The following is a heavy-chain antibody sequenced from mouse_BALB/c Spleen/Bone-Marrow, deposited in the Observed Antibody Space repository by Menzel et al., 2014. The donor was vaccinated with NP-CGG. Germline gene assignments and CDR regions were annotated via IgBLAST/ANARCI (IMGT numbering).Heavy chain of an antibody. Sequence: EGKVVESGGGLVQPGGSRKLSCAASGFTFSSFGMHWVRQAPEMGLEWVAYISSGSSTIFYADTVKGRFTISRDNPKNTLFLQMTSLRSEDTAMYYCARGGNWEDFDYWGQGTTLTVSS. CDR3: ARGGNWEDFDY. V-gene: IGHV5-17*02. CDR2: ISSGSSTI. D-gene: IGHD4-1*01. J-gene: IGHJ2*01. CDR1: GFTFSSFG.